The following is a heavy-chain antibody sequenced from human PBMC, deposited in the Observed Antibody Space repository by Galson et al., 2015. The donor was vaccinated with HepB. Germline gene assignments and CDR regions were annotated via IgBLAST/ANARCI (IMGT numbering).Heavy chain of an antibody. CDR1: GFTFSSYG. J-gene: IGHJ4*01. Sequence: SLRLSCAASGFTFSSYGMHWVRQAPGKGLEWVAVISYDGSNKYYADSVKGRFTISRDNSKNTLYLQMNSLRAEDTAVYYCAKGGTASSGWYFDYWGQGTLVTVSS. D-gene: IGHD6-19*01. CDR3: AKGGTASSGWYFDY. CDR2: ISYDGSNK. V-gene: IGHV3-30*18.